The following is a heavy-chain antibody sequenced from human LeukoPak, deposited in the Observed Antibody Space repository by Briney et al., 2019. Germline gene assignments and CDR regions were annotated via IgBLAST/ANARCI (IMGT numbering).Heavy chain of an antibody. V-gene: IGHV4-4*07. CDR2: IYTSGST. CDR1: GGSISSYY. Sequence: SETLSLTCTVSGGSISSYYWSWIRQPAGKGLEWIGRIYTSGSTNYNPSLKSRVTMSVGTSKNQFSLKLSSVTAADTAVYYCARCRGYGDYNYFDYWGQGTLVTVSS. D-gene: IGHD4-17*01. CDR3: ARCRGYGDYNYFDY. J-gene: IGHJ4*02.